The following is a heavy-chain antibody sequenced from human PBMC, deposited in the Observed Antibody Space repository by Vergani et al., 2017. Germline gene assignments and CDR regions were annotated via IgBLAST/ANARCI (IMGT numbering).Heavy chain of an antibody. D-gene: IGHD6-6*01. V-gene: IGHV4-31*03. CDR3: ARRGWGSSVGYFDY. Sequence: QVQLQESGPGLVKPSQTLSLTCTVSGGSISSGGYYWSWIRQHPGKGPEWIGYIYYSGSTYYNPSLKSRVSISVDTSKNQFSLKLTSVTAADTAVYYCARRGWGSSVGYFDYWGQGTLVTVSS. CDR1: GGSISSGGYY. J-gene: IGHJ4*02. CDR2: IYYSGST.